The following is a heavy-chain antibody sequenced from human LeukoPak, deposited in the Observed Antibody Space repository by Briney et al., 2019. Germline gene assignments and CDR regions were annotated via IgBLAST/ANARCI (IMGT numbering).Heavy chain of an antibody. CDR2: IYSGGST. Sequence: GGSLRLSCAASGFTVSSNYMSWVRQAPGKGLEWVSVIYSGGSTFYADSVKGRFTISRDNSKNTLYLQMNSQRAEDTATYYCAKDVRRCNGGCIWGQGTLVTVSS. V-gene: IGHV3-53*01. D-gene: IGHD2-8*01. CDR1: GFTVSSNY. J-gene: IGHJ4*02. CDR3: AKDVRRCNGGCI.